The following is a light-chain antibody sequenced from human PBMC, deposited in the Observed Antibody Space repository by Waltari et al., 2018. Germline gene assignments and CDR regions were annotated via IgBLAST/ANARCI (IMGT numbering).Light chain of an antibody. V-gene: IGLV1-51*01. CDR3: GTWDSSLSTVV. CDR2: DNN. J-gene: IGLJ2*01. CDR1: NSNIGNNY. Sequence: QSVLTQPPSVSAAPGQQVTISCSGSNSNIGNNYVSWYQQPPGAAPKVLIYDNNKRPSGIPDRFSGSESGTSATLGITGLQTGDEADYYCGTWDSSLSTVVFGGGTRLTVL.